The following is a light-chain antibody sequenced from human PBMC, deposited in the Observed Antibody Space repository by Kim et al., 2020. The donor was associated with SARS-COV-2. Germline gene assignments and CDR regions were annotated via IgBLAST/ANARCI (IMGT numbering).Light chain of an antibody. CDR2: AAS. Sequence: ASVGDTVTITWRASQGIGRSLAWYQQKPEKAPQSLVYAASSLESGVPSRFSGSGSGTDFTLTISSLQPEDFATYYCQQYIRYPLTFGQGTRLEIK. CDR1: QGIGRS. V-gene: IGKV1D-16*01. CDR3: QQYIRYPLT. J-gene: IGKJ5*01.